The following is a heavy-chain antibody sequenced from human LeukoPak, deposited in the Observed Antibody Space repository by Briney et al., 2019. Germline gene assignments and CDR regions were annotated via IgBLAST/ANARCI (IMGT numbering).Heavy chain of an antibody. D-gene: IGHD2-21*02. V-gene: IGHV1-69*13. CDR1: GGTFSSYA. J-gene: IGHJ3*02. CDR2: IIPIFGTA. CDR3: ARDPAPCGGDCIDAFDI. Sequence: GASVKVCCKASGGTFSSYAVSWMRQAPGQGLEWMGGIIPIFGTANYAQKFQGRVTITADESTSTAYMELSSLRSEDTAVYYCARDPAPCGGDCIDAFDIWSQGTMVTVSS.